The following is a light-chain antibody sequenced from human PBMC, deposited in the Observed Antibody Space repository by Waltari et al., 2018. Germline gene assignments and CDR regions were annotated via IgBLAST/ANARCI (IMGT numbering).Light chain of an antibody. CDR2: GAS. CDR3: QQYGSSILYT. CDR1: QSLTKRY. V-gene: IGKV3-20*01. Sequence: EVVLTQSPGTLSLSPGEKATLSCRASQSLTKRYLAWYQQKPGQAPRHLIYGASSRAAGIPDRLSGSGSGTDFSLTINRLEPDDSAVYYCQQYGSSILYTFGQGTKLEIK. J-gene: IGKJ2*01.